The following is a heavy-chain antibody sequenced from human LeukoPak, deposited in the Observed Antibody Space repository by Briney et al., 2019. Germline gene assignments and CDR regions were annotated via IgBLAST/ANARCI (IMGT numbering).Heavy chain of an antibody. CDR1: GFTFDDYG. D-gene: IGHD2-15*01. Sequence: PGGSLRLSCAASGFTFDDYGMSWVRQAPGKGLEWVSGINWNGGSTGYADSVKGRFTISRDNAKNSLYLQMNSLRAEDTALYYCARAAGDCSGGSCYRPFDYWGQGTLVNVSS. V-gene: IGHV3-20*04. J-gene: IGHJ4*02. CDR3: ARAAGDCSGGSCYRPFDY. CDR2: INWNGGST.